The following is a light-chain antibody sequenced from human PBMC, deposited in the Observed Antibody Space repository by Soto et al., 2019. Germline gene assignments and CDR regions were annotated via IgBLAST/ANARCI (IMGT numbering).Light chain of an antibody. CDR3: QQLNSYLL. V-gene: IGKV1-9*01. CDR2: AAS. CDR1: QGISSY. J-gene: IGKJ4*01. Sequence: DIQLTQSPSFLSASVGDRVTITCRASQGISSYLAWYQQKPGKAPTLLIYAASTLQSGVPSRFSGSGSATEFTLTISSLQSEDFATYYCQQLNSYLLFGGGTKTEIK.